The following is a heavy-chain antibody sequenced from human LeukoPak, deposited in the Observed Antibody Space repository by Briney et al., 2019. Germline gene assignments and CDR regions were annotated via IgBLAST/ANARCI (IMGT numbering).Heavy chain of an antibody. J-gene: IGHJ4*02. CDR2: IYHSGST. D-gene: IGHD3-16*01. CDR1: GGSISSYY. V-gene: IGHV4-59*12. CDR3: ARVRGETTSTFYFDY. Sequence: SETLSLTCTVSGGSISSYYWSWIRQPPGKGLEWIGYIYHSGSTYYNPSLKSRVTISVDRSKNQFSLKLSSVTAADTAVYYCARVRGETTSTFYFDYWGQGTLVTVSS.